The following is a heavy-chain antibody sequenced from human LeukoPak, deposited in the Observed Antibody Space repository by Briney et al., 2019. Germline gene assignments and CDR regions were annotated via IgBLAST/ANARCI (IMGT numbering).Heavy chain of an antibody. CDR1: GFTFSSYG. V-gene: IGHV3-30*18. Sequence: GGSLRLSCAASGFTFSSYGMHWVRQAPGKGLEWVAVISYDGSNKYYADSVKGRFTISRDNSKNTLYLQMNSLRAEDTAVYYCAKSWSWWEQQLVPLDAFDIWGQGTMVTVSS. CDR3: AKSWSWWEQQLVPLDAFDI. CDR2: ISYDGSNK. D-gene: IGHD6-13*01. J-gene: IGHJ3*02.